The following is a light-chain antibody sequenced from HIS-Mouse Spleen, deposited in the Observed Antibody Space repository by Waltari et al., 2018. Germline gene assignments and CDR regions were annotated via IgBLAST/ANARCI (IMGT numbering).Light chain of an antibody. Sequence: QSALTQPASVSGSPGQSITISCTGTSSDVGGSNYVSWYQQHPGKAPKLMIYEVSNRPSGGSNRFSGSKSGNTASLTISGLQAEDEADYYCSSYTSSSTLVVFGGGTKLTVL. CDR1: SSDVGGSNY. V-gene: IGLV2-14*01. CDR2: EVS. CDR3: SSYTSSSTLVV. J-gene: IGLJ2*01.